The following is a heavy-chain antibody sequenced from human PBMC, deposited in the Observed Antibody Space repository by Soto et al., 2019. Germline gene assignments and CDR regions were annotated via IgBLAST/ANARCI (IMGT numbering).Heavy chain of an antibody. D-gene: IGHD1-7*01. CDR1: GGTFSSYA. CDR3: ARGVGPNWNCKFDP. V-gene: IGHV1-69*13. Sequence: SSVKVSCKASGGTFSSYAISWVRQAPGQGLEWMGGIIPIFGTANYAQKFQGRVTITADESTSTAYMELSSLRSEDTAVYYWARGVGPNWNCKFDPWGQGTLVTVSS. J-gene: IGHJ5*02. CDR2: IIPIFGTA.